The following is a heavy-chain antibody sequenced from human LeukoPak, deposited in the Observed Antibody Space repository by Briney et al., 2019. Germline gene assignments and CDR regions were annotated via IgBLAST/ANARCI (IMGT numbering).Heavy chain of an antibody. CDR1: GYTFTSYY. CDR2: ISAYNGNT. V-gene: IGHV1-18*04. J-gene: IGHJ5*02. Sequence: ASVKVSCKASGYTFTSYYMHWVRQAPGQGLEWMGWISAYNGNTNYAQKLQGRVTMTTDTSTSTAYMELRSLRSDDTAVYYCARDQQWLGASWFDPWGQGTLVTVSS. CDR3: ARDQQWLGASWFDP. D-gene: IGHD6-19*01.